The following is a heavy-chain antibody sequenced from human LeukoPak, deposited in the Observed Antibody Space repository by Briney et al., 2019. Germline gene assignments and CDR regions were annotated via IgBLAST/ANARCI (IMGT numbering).Heavy chain of an antibody. V-gene: IGHV3-21*01. D-gene: IGHD4-17*01. Sequence: GGSLRLSCAASGFTFSIYTMNWVRQAPGKGLEWVASISSSSGYIYYAASVKGRLTISRDNAKTSLYLQMNSLRTEDTAVYYCARVMNDYGDYVFDYWGQGTLVTVSS. CDR1: GFTFSIYT. CDR3: ARVMNDYGDYVFDY. J-gene: IGHJ4*02. CDR2: ISSSSGYI.